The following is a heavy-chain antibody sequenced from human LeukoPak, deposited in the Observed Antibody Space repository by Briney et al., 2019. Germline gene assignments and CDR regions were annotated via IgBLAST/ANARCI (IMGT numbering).Heavy chain of an antibody. CDR1: GFTFSSYW. Sequence: GGSLRLSCEASGFTFSSYWMHWVRQAPGKGLVWVSRINSDGSSTSYADSVKGRFTISRDNAKNTLYLQMNSLRAEDTAVYYCARGPDWNYYYYYGMDVWGQGTTVTVSS. CDR3: ARGPDWNYYYYYGMDV. CDR2: INSDGSST. J-gene: IGHJ6*02. V-gene: IGHV3-74*01. D-gene: IGHD1-1*01.